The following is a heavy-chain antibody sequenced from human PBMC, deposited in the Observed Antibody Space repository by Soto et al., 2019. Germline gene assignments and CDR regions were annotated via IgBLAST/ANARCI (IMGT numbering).Heavy chain of an antibody. CDR2: IIPIFGTA. V-gene: IGHV1-69*13. CDR3: ARVGRLVVVPADYYYGMDV. Sequence: ASVKVSCKASGGTFSSYAISWVRQAPGQGLEWMGGIIPIFGTANYAQKFQGRVTITADESTSTAYMELSSLRSEDTAVYYCARVGRLVVVPADYYYGMDVWGQGTTVTVSS. J-gene: IGHJ6*02. D-gene: IGHD2-2*01. CDR1: GGTFSSYA.